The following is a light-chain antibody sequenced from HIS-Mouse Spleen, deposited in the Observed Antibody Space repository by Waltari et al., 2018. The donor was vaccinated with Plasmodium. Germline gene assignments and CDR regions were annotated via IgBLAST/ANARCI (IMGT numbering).Light chain of an antibody. CDR1: TSDHGRYNY. J-gene: IGLJ2*01. CDR2: DVS. V-gene: IGLV2-14*03. Sequence: QSALTQPAPVSGSPGQSIPISCTGTTSDHGRYNYFSWYQQHPGKAPKLMIYDVSTRPSGVSNRFSGSKSGNTASLTISGLQAEDEADYYCSSYTSSSTSVVFGGGTKLTVL. CDR3: SSYTSSSTSVV.